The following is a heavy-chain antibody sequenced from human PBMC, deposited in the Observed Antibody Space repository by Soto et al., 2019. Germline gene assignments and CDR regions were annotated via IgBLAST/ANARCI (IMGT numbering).Heavy chain of an antibody. Sequence: QLQLQESGSGLVKPSQTLSLTCAVSGGSISSGGYSWSWIRQPPGQGLEWIGYIYHSGSTYYNPSLKSRVSISVDRSKNQFSLKLSSVTAADTAVYYCASEYYYGSGTDFWGQGTLVTVSS. CDR3: ASEYYYGSGTDF. CDR1: GGSISSGGYS. V-gene: IGHV4-30-2*01. CDR2: IYHSGST. D-gene: IGHD3-10*01. J-gene: IGHJ4*02.